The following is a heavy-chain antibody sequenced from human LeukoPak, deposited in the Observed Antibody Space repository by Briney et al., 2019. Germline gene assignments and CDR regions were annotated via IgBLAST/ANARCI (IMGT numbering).Heavy chain of an antibody. CDR3: ARSAIAVANRNWFDP. CDR2: IYYSGST. J-gene: IGHJ5*02. V-gene: IGHV4-59*01. CDR1: GGSISSYN. Sequence: SETLSLTCTVSGGSISSYNWSWIRQPPGKGLEWIGYIYYSGSTNYNPSLKSRVTTSVDTSKNQFSLKLSSVTAADTAVYYCARSAIAVANRNWFDPWGQGTLVTVSS. D-gene: IGHD6-19*01.